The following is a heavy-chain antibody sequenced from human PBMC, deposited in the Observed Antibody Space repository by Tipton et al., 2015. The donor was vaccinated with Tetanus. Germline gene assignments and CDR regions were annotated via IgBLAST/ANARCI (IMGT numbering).Heavy chain of an antibody. J-gene: IGHJ6*03. V-gene: IGHV1-69*01. D-gene: IGHD3-10*01. CDR1: GGTFSSYA. Sequence: QLVQSGAEVKKPGSSVKVSCKVSGGTFSSYAISWVRQAPGQGLEWMGGIIPLFRTKNYAQKFQGRVTITADESTNTAYMELSSLRSDDTAVYYRARGFYYMDVWGQGTTVTVSS. CDR2: IIPLFRTK. CDR3: ARGFYYMDV.